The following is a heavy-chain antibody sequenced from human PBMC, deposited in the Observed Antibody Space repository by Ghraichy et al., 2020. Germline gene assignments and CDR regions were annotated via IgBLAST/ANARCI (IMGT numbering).Heavy chain of an antibody. Sequence: ASVKVSCKASGYTFTSYYMHWVRQAPGQGLEWMGIINPSGGSTSYAQKFQGRVTMTRDTSTSTVYMELSSLRSEDTAVYYCARDQQVPAAIWDYYYYGMDVWGQGTTVTVSS. CDR3: ARDQQVPAAIWDYYYYGMDV. CDR2: INPSGGST. CDR1: GYTFTSYY. D-gene: IGHD2-2*02. V-gene: IGHV1-46*01. J-gene: IGHJ6*02.